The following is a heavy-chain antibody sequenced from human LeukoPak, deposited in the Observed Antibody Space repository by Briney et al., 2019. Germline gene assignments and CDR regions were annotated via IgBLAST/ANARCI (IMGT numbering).Heavy chain of an antibody. CDR3: ARARRGAAGFDY. Sequence: SETLSLTCTVSGGSISSSSYFWGWIRQPPGKGLERIGSIYYSGSAYYNPSLKSRVTISVDTSKNQFSLKLSSVTAADTAVYYCARARRGAAGFDYWGQGTLVTVSS. CDR2: IYYSGSA. CDR1: GGSISSSSYF. D-gene: IGHD6-13*01. V-gene: IGHV4-39*07. J-gene: IGHJ4*02.